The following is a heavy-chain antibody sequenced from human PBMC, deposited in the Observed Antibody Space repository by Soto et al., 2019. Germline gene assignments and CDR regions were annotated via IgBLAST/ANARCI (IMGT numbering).Heavy chain of an antibody. CDR2: IYHSGST. CDR1: NGSISSAIYY. CDR3: AGRSSLASVQVYFGEISNYNWFDP. D-gene: IGHD3-10*01. J-gene: IGHJ5*02. Sequence: QLQLQESGPGLVKPSETLSLTCTVSNGSISSAIYYWVWIRQPPGKGLEWIGSIYHSGSTYYNPSLQGRVTISVDTSKNQFSLKLSSVTAADTAVYFCAGRSSLASVQVYFGEISNYNWFDPWGQGTLVTVSS. V-gene: IGHV4-39*01.